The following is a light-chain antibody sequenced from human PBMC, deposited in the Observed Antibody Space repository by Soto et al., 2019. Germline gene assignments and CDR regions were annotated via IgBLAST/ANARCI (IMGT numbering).Light chain of an antibody. CDR3: QPYNSFSRT. Sequence: IQMTQSPSSLSASVGDRVTITCRASDNIVHWVAWYQQKPGKAPKLLIYKAANLADEVPSRFAGSGSGTDFTLTITRLQPDDFATYYCQPYNSFSRTFGQGTKV. CDR2: KAA. V-gene: IGKV1-5*03. J-gene: IGKJ1*01. CDR1: DNIVHW.